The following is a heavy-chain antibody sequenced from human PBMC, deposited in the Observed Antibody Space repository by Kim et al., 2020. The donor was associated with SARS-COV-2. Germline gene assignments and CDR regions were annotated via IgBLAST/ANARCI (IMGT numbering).Heavy chain of an antibody. CDR1: GGSFSGYY. CDR3: ARGKLVLTFGGVLVPFFDY. CDR2: VNHSGGT. J-gene: IGHJ4*02. V-gene: IGHV4-34*01. Sequence: SETLSLTCAVSGGSFSGYYGSWIRQPPGKGLEWIGDVNHSGGTNYNPSLKSRVTISVDTSKNQFSLKLSSVTAADTAVYFCARGKLVLTFGGVLVPFFDYWGQGTLVTVSS. D-gene: IGHD3-16*02.